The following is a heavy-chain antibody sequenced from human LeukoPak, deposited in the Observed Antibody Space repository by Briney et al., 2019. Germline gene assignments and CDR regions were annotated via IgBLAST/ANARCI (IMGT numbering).Heavy chain of an antibody. V-gene: IGHV4-39*07. J-gene: IGHJ5*02. D-gene: IGHD3-10*01. CDR1: GGSISSSTYY. CDR3: ARLDYYGSGGT. CDR2: IYYSGAT. Sequence: SETLSLTCTVSGGSISSSTYYWAWIRQPPGKGLEWIGSIYYSGATYYNPSLKSRVTISVDTSKNQFSLKLSSVTAADTAVYYCARLDYYGSGGTWGQGTLVTVSS.